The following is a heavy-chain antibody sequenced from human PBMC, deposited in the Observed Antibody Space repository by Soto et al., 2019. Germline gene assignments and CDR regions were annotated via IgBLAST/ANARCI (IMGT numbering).Heavy chain of an antibody. CDR2: IIPIFGTA. Sequence: GASVKVSCKASGGTFSSYAIIWVRQAPGQGLEWMGGIIPIFGTANYAQKFQGRVTITADKSTSTAYMELSSLRSEDTAVYYCARYSGSSGNFDYWGQGTLVTVSS. J-gene: IGHJ4*02. V-gene: IGHV1-69*06. CDR3: ARYSGSSGNFDY. CDR1: GGTFSSYA. D-gene: IGHD1-26*01.